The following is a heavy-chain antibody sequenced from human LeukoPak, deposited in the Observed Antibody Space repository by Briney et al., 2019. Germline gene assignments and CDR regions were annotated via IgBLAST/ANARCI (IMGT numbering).Heavy chain of an antibody. J-gene: IGHJ3*02. CDR1: GGSLSSYY. V-gene: IGHV4-4*07. CDR2: IYTSGST. Sequence: SETLSLTCTVSGGSLSSYYWSWIRQPAGKGLEWIGRIYTSGSTNYNPSLKSRVTMSVDTSKNQFSLKLSSVTAADTAVYYCARGDTNMATDAFDIWGQGTMVTVSS. CDR3: ARGDTNMATDAFDI. D-gene: IGHD5-18*01.